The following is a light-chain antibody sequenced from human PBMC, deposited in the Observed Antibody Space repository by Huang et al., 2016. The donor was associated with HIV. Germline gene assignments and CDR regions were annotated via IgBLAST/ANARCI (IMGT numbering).Light chain of an antibody. CDR2: GAS. CDR3: QQYATSPYT. CDR1: QRVSSSF. V-gene: IGKV3-20*01. Sequence: EIVLTQSPGTLSLSSGERATLSCRARQRVSSSFLAWYQQKPGQAPRLLIYGASSRATGVPDRFSGSGSGTDFTLTISRLVPEDFAVYYCQQYATSPYTFGQGTKLEIK. J-gene: IGKJ2*01.